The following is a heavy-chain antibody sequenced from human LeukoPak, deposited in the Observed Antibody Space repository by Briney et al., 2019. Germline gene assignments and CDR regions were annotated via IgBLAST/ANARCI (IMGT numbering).Heavy chain of an antibody. D-gene: IGHD2-15*01. CDR1: GYTFTSYG. CDR3: ARDQSIVVVVAATPLDY. Sequence: ASVKVSCKASGYTFTSYGISWVRQAPGQGLEWMGWISAYNGNTNYAQKLQGRVTMTTDTSTSTAYMELRSLRSDDTAVYYCARDQSIVVVVAATPLDYWGQGTLVTVSS. V-gene: IGHV1-18*01. J-gene: IGHJ4*02. CDR2: ISAYNGNT.